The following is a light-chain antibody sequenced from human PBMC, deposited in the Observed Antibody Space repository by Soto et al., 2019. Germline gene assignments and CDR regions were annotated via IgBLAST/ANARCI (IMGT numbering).Light chain of an antibody. CDR2: DAS. CDR3: QKRGNWWT. J-gene: IGKJ1*01. V-gene: IGKV3-11*01. CDR1: QSVSSF. Sequence: EIEVTQSPATLSLSPGXRATLSCRASQSVSSFFAWYQQKPGQSPRLLIYDASNRASGIPARFTGSGSGTDFTLTISSVEPEDSAVYYCQKRGNWWTFGQGTKVDIK.